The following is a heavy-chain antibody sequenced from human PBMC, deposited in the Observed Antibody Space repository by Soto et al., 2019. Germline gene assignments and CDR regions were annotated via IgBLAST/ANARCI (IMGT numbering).Heavy chain of an antibody. CDR3: AREGGVAGATGGDWFDP. V-gene: IGHV4-4*02. CDR1: GGSISSSNW. Sequence: SETLSLTCAVSGGSISSSNWWSWVRQPPGKGLEWIGEIYHSGSTNYNPSLKSRVTISVDKSKNQFSLKLSSVTAADTAVYYCAREGGVAGATGGDWFDPWGQGTLVTVSS. D-gene: IGHD1-26*01. J-gene: IGHJ5*02. CDR2: IYHSGST.